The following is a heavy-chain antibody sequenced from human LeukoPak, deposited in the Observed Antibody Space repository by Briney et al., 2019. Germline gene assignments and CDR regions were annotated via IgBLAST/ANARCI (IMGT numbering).Heavy chain of an antibody. Sequence: SETLSLTCTVSGYSISSGYYWGWIRQPPGKGLEWGGSIYHSGSSNYNPSLKSRVTISLETSKNKFSLKLSSVTAADTAVYFCAREYSGYDSDYFYYYMDVWGKGTPVTVSS. V-gene: IGHV4-38-2*02. CDR2: IYHSGSS. J-gene: IGHJ6*03. CDR1: GYSISSGYY. D-gene: IGHD5-12*01. CDR3: AREYSGYDSDYFYYYMDV.